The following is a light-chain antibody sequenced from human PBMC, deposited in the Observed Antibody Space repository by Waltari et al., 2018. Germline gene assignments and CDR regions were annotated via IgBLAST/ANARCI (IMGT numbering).Light chain of an antibody. CDR2: GAD. V-gene: IGKV3-20*01. Sequence: EIVLTQSPGTLSLSPGERATLPCRASQSVGRTLAWYQQKPGQAPRLLMYGADSRATGTPDRFSDSGSGTDFSLTISRLEPEDFAVYYCQHYVRLPATFGQGTKVEIK. CDR1: QSVGRT. J-gene: IGKJ1*01. CDR3: QHYVRLPAT.